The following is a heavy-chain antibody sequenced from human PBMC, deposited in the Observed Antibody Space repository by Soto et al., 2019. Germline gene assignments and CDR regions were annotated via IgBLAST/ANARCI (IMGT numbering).Heavy chain of an antibody. CDR2: INAGNGNT. CDR3: ARDLFPDFWSGYEDAFDI. CDR1: GYTFTSYA. D-gene: IGHD3-3*01. V-gene: IGHV1-3*01. Sequence: GESLKISCKASGYTFTSYAMHWVRQAPGQRLEWMGWINAGNGNTKYSQKFQGRVTITRDTSASTAYMELSSLRSEDTAVYYCARDLFPDFWSGYEDAFDIWGQGTMVTVSS. J-gene: IGHJ3*02.